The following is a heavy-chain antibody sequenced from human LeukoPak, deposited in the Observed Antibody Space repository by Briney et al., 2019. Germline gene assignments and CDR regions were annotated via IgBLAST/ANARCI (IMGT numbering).Heavy chain of an antibody. J-gene: IGHJ5*02. V-gene: IGHV1-3*01. D-gene: IGHD3-22*01. Sequence: ASVKVSCKASGYTFTSYAMHWVRQAPGQRLEWMGWINAGNGNTKYSQKFQGRVTITRDTSASTAYMEQSSLRSEDTAVYCCARLLRKSNWFDPWGQGTLVTVSS. CDR3: ARLLRKSNWFDP. CDR1: GYTFTSYA. CDR2: INAGNGNT.